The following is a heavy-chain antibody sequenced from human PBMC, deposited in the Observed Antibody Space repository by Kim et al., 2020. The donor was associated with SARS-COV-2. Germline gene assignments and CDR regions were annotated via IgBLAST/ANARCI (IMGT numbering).Heavy chain of an antibody. CDR3: LRQWLAMEV. CDR2: IYSGGST. Sequence: GGSLRLSCAASGFTVSSNYMSWVRQAPGKGLEWVSVIYSGGSTYYADSVKGRFTISRDNSTNTPYLQMNSLRAADTAVYYCLRQWLAMEVWGQGTTVTVS. J-gene: IGHJ6*02. V-gene: IGHV3-53*01. CDR1: GFTVSSNY. D-gene: IGHD6-19*01.